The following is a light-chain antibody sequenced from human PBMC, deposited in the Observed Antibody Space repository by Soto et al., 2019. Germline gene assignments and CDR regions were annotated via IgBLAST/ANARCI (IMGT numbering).Light chain of an antibody. CDR3: AAWDDGLNGPV. CDR2: NDY. CDR1: SSNIGSNI. V-gene: IGLV1-44*01. Sequence: QSVLTQPPSASGTPGQRVTISCSGSSSNIGSNIVNWYQQLPGTAPKLLIFNDYQRPSGVPDRFSGSKSGTSASLAISGLQSEDEADYYCAAWDDGLNGPVFGGGTKVTVL. J-gene: IGLJ2*01.